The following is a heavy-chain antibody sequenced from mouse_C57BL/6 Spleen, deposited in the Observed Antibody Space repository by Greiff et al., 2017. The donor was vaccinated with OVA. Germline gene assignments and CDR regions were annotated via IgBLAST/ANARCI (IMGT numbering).Heavy chain of an antibody. CDR3: TRGKGNYDAMDY. J-gene: IGHJ4*01. CDR1: GYTFTDYE. Sequence: VKLMESGPELVRPGASVTLSCKASGYTFTDYEMHWVKQTPVHGLEWIGAIDPETGGTAYNQKFKGKAILTADKSSSTAYMELRSLTSEDSAVYYCTRGKGNYDAMDYWGQGTSVTVSS. V-gene: IGHV1-15*01. CDR2: IDPETGGT.